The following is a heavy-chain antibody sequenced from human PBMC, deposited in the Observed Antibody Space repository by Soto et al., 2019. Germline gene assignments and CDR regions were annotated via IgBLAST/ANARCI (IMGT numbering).Heavy chain of an antibody. J-gene: IGHJ6*02. CDR3: ARAECDGGSCYTLVGLRYGMDV. CDR2: ISYDGNNK. V-gene: IGHV3-30-3*01. CDR1: GFTFSSYA. D-gene: IGHD2-15*01. Sequence: QVQLVESGGGVVQPGRSLRLSCAASGFTFSSYAMYWVRQAPGKGLEWVAVISYDGNNKYYADSVKGRFTISRDNSKNTLYLQMNSLRAEDTAVYYCARAECDGGSCYTLVGLRYGMDVWGQGTTVTVSS.